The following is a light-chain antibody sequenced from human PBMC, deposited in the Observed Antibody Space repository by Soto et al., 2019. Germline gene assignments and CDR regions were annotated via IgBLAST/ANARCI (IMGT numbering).Light chain of an antibody. CDR3: CSYAGSYTLVV. J-gene: IGLJ2*01. CDR2: DVS. V-gene: IGLV2-11*01. CDR1: SSDVGGYNY. Sequence: QSALTQPRSVSGSPGQSVTISCTGTSSDVGGYNYVSWYQQHPGKAPKLMIYDVSKRPSGVLDRFSGSKSGNTASLTISGLQAEDEADYYCCSYAGSYTLVVFGGGTKVTVL.